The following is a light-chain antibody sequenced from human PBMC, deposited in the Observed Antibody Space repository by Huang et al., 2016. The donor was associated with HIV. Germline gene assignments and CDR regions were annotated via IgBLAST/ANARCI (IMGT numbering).Light chain of an antibody. CDR2: GTS. Sequence: EIVLTQSPGTLSLSPGGRATLSCRASQSVSGTYLAWYQQKPGQAPRLLIYGTSIRATGIPDRFSCSGSATDFTLTISRLEPEDFAVYYCQQYGTSPPSLTFGGGTKVEIK. CDR3: QQYGTSPPSLT. CDR1: QSVSGTY. J-gene: IGKJ4*01. V-gene: IGKV3-20*01.